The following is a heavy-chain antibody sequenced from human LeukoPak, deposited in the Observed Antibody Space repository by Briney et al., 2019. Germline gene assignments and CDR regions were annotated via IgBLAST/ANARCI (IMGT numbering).Heavy chain of an antibody. J-gene: IGHJ6*03. Sequence: TGGSLRLSCAASGFRLSSQSMNWVRQAPGKGLEWVSSISSSGSLTYYADSVKGRFTISRDNAKNSLYLQMNSLRAEDTAVYYCARVFYELLSTGHMDVWGKGTTVTVSS. CDR2: ISSSGSLT. D-gene: IGHD2-2*01. V-gene: IGHV3-21*06. CDR3: ARVFYELLSTGHMDV. CDR1: GFRLSSQS.